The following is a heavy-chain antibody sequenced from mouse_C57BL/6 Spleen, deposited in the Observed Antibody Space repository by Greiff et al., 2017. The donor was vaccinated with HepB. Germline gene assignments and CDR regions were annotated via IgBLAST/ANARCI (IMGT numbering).Heavy chain of an antibody. CDR3: AREADYDGYFYAMDY. Sequence: EVQLQQSGPELVKPGASVKMSCKASGYTFTDYNMHWVKQSHGKSLEWIGYINPNNGGTSYNQKFKGKATLTVNKSSSTAYMELRSLTSDDSAVYYCAREADYDGYFYAMDYWGQGTSVTVSS. J-gene: IGHJ4*01. CDR2: INPNNGGT. D-gene: IGHD2-3*01. V-gene: IGHV1-22*01. CDR1: GYTFTDYN.